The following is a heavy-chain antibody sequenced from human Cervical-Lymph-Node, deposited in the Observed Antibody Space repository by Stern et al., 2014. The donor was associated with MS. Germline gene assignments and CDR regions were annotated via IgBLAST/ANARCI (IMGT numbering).Heavy chain of an antibody. Sequence: QLVESGGGVVQPGRSLRLSCAASGLTFSSSGMHWVRQAPGKGLARLALIYYDGSKRKYAGHWKGRFTISSDTSQNSVELQMNSLRAEDTAVYYCAREGGNPAEYFQHWGQGTLVTVSS. CDR2: IYYDGSKR. CDR1: GLTFSSSG. D-gene: IGHD4-23*01. CDR3: AREGGNPAEYFQH. J-gene: IGHJ1*01. V-gene: IGHV3-33*01.